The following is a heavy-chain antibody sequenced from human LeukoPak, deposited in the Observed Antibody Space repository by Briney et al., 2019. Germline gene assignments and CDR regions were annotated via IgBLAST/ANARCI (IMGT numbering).Heavy chain of an antibody. J-gene: IGHJ3*02. CDR1: GFTFSSYG. Sequence: PGGSLRLSCAASGFTFSSYGMHWVRQAPGKGLEWVAFIRYDGSNKYYADSVKGRFTISRDNSKNTLYLQMNSLRAEDMAVYYCAKDGFHYYDSSGYDAFDIWGQGTMVTVSS. V-gene: IGHV3-30*02. CDR2: IRYDGSNK. CDR3: AKDGFHYYDSSGYDAFDI. D-gene: IGHD3-22*01.